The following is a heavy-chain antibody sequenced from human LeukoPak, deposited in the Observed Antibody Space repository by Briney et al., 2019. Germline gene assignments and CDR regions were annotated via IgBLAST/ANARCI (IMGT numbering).Heavy chain of an antibody. CDR3: ARDGRSSSWARFRYYYYMDV. CDR1: GYTFTSYG. D-gene: IGHD6-13*01. Sequence: ASVKVSCKASGYTFTSYGISWVRQAPGQGLEWMGWISAYNGNTNYAQKLQGRVTMTTDTSTSTAYMELRSLRSEDTAVYYCARDGRSSSWARFRYYYYMDVWGKGTTVTISS. J-gene: IGHJ6*03. V-gene: IGHV1-18*01. CDR2: ISAYNGNT.